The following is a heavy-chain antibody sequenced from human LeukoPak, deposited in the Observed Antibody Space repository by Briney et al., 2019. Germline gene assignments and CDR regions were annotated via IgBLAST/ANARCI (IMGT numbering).Heavy chain of an antibody. Sequence: PGGSLRLSCAASGFSFSTYEMSWARQAPGKGLEWVSYIGSGGSPIYYAASVEGRFTVSRDNAKNSLYLQLNGLTAEDTAVYYCAGEDRSDAFDSWGQGTLVTVSS. D-gene: IGHD1-26*01. CDR3: AGEDRSDAFDS. V-gene: IGHV3-48*03. CDR2: IGSGGSPI. J-gene: IGHJ4*02. CDR1: GFSFSTYE.